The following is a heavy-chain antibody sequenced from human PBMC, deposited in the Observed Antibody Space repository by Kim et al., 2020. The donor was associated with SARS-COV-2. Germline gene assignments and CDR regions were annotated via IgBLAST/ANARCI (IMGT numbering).Heavy chain of an antibody. D-gene: IGHD3-10*01. J-gene: IGHJ6*02. Sequence: SETLSLTCAVYGGSFSGYYWSWIRQPPGKGLEWIGEINHSGSTNYNPSLKSRVTISVDTSKNQFSLKLSSVTAADTAVYYCARVASPIALLGGMDVWGQGTTVTVSS. V-gene: IGHV4-34*01. CDR3: ARVASPIALLGGMDV. CDR1: GGSFSGYY. CDR2: INHSGST.